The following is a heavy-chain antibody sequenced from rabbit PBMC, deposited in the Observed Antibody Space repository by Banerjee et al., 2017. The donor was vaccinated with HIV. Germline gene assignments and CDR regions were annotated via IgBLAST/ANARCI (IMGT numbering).Heavy chain of an antibody. J-gene: IGHJ4*01. CDR3: ARGDFSGYNL. Sequence: QSLEESGGDLVKPGASLTLTCKASGFTLSNYWICWVRQAPGKGPEWIACIHAGSSGSTYYASWAKGRFTISKTSSTTVTLQMTSLTAADTATYFCARGDFSGYNLWGQGTLVTVS. CDR2: IHAGSSGST. CDR1: GFTLSNYW. V-gene: IGHV1S40*01. D-gene: IGHD1-1*01.